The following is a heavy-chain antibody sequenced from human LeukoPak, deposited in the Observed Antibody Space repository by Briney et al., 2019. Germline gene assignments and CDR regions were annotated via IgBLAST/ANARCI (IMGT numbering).Heavy chain of an antibody. CDR1: GGSISSYY. D-gene: IGHD4-17*01. V-gene: IGHV4-59*01. J-gene: IGHJ3*02. CDR3: ARYDYGDQNLLPADPNDI. CDR2: IYYSGST. Sequence: SETLSLTCTVSGGSISSYYWSWIRQPPGKGLEWIGYIYYSGSTNYNPSLKSRVTISVDTSKNQFSLKLSSVTAADTAVYYCARYDYGDQNLLPADPNDIWGQGTMVTVSS.